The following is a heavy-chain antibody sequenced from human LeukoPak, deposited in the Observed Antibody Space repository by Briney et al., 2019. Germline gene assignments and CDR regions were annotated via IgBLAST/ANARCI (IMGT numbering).Heavy chain of an antibody. CDR2: INSNGRST. CDR3: ATPMMTWAFDI. CDR1: GFTFSSYG. Sequence: GGSLRLSCAASGFTFSSYGMSWVRPAPGKGLEWVSAINSNGRSTNYADSVKGRFTISRDNSKNTLYLQMNSLRAEDTAVYYCATPMMTWAFDIWGQGTMVTVSS. J-gene: IGHJ3*02. V-gene: IGHV3-23*01. D-gene: IGHD3-16*01.